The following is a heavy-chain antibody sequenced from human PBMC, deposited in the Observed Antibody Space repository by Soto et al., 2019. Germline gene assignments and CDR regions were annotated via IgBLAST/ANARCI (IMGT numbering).Heavy chain of an antibody. CDR3: AKRDFDP. J-gene: IGHJ5*02. CDR1: GFTFSSYG. CDR2: ISYDGSNK. Sequence: QVQLVESGGGVVQPGRSLRLSCAASGFTFSSYGMHWVRQDPGKGLEWVAVISYDGSNKYYADSVKGRFTISRDNSKNTLYLQMSSLSAEETAVYYWAKRDFDPWGQGTLVTVSS. V-gene: IGHV3-30*18.